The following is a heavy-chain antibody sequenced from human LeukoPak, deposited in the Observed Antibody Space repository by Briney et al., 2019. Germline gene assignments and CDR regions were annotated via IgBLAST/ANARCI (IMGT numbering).Heavy chain of an antibody. D-gene: IGHD3-3*01. Sequence: GGSLRLSCAASGFTFSSYAMSWVRQAPGKGLEWVSAISGSGGSTYYADSVKGRFTISRDNSKNTLYLQMNSLGAEDTAVYYCAKLYYDFWSGYYDNSDYWGQGTLVTVSS. CDR2: ISGSGGST. CDR3: AKLYYDFWSGYYDNSDY. V-gene: IGHV3-23*01. J-gene: IGHJ4*02. CDR1: GFTFSSYA.